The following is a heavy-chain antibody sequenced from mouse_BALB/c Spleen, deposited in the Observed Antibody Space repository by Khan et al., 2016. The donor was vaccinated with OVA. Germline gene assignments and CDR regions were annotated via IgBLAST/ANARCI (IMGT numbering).Heavy chain of an antibody. D-gene: IGHD2-14*01. CDR1: GYTFTSYD. J-gene: IGHJ3*01. CDR3: ARGGYGGVAY. Sequence: QVQLQQSGAELVKPGASVKLSCKASGYTFTSYDINWVRQRPEQGLEWIGWMFPGDGSTKYNEKFKGKATLTTDKSSSTAYMQLSSLTSEDSAVYFCARGGYGGVAYWGQGTLVTVSA. V-gene: IGHV1-85*01. CDR2: MFPGDGST.